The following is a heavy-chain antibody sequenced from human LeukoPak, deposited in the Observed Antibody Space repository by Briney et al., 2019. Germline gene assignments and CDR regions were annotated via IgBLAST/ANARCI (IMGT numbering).Heavy chain of an antibody. J-gene: IGHJ4*02. CDR2: IYTSGTT. CDR3: ARGRKDDSGSYPADY. Sequence: PSETLSLTCTVSGVSISSSYWSWIRQPAGKGLEWIGRIYTSGTTNYNPSLKSRVTISLDTSKSQFSLKLSSVTAADTAVYYCARGRKDDSGSYPADYWGQGTLVTVSS. D-gene: IGHD3-10*01. CDR1: GVSISSSY. V-gene: IGHV4-4*07.